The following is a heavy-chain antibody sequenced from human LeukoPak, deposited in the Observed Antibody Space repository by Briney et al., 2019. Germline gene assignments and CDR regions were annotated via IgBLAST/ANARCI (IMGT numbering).Heavy chain of an antibody. J-gene: IGHJ4*02. Sequence: GGSLRLSCAASGFTFSSYGMHWVRQAPGKGLEWVAVIWYDGSNKYYADSVKGRFTISRDNPKNTLYLQMNSLRAEDTAVYYCARGKGSTTRYYFDYWGQGTLVTVSS. CDR2: IWYDGSNK. CDR3: ARGKGSTTRYYFDY. V-gene: IGHV3-33*08. D-gene: IGHD2-2*01. CDR1: GFTFSSYG.